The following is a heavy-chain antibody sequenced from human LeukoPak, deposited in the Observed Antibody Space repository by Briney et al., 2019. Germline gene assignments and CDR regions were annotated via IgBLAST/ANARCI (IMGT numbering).Heavy chain of an antibody. CDR2: IKQDGSEK. V-gene: IGHV3-7*01. J-gene: IGHJ4*02. CDR1: GFTSSSYW. D-gene: IGHD6-6*01. CDR3: ARVYRSSSGYCFDY. Sequence: PGGSQRLSCAASGFTSSSYWMSWVRQAPGKGLEWVASIKQDGSEKYYVDSVKGRFTISRDNAKNSLYLQMNSLRAEDTAVYYCARVYRSSSGYCFDYWGQGTLVTVSS.